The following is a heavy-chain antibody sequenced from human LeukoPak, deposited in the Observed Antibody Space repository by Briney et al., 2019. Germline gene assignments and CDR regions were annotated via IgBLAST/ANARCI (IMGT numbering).Heavy chain of an antibody. CDR3: ARTDYGSGNGMDV. V-gene: IGHV1-69*06. J-gene: IGHJ6*04. D-gene: IGHD3-10*01. CDR2: IIPIFGTA. CDR1: GGTFSSYA. Sequence: GSSVKVSCKASGGTFSSYASSWVRQSPGQGLEWRGGIIPIFGTANYAKKFQGRVTITADKSTSTAYMELSSLRSEGTAVYYCARTDYGSGNGMDVWGKGTTVTVSS.